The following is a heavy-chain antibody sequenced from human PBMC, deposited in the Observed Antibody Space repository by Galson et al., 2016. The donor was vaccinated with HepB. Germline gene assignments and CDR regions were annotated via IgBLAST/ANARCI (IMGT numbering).Heavy chain of an antibody. CDR2: IVIGGTT. CDR1: GFTFNNYA. J-gene: IGHJ4*02. CDR3: ASLGSLGSFSRGLY. D-gene: IGHD3-10*01. Sequence: SLRLSCAASGFTFNNYAMTWVRQGPGKGLEWVSSIVIGGTTHYTESVKGRFTISRDNSKSTVYLQMISLRAEDTAVYYCASLGSLGSFSRGLYWGQGTLVTVSS. V-gene: IGHV3-23*01.